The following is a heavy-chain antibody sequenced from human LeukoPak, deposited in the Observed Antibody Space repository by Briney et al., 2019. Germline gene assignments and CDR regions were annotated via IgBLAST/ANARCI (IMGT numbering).Heavy chain of an antibody. CDR3: ATSPGNDYCGSGIVGYFDY. CDR1: GGTFSSYA. CDR2: IIPILGIA. Sequence: ASVKVSCKASGGTFSSYAISWVRQAPGQGLEWMGRIIPILGIANYAQKFQGRVTITADKSTSTAYMELSSLRSEDTAVYYCATSPGNDYCGSGIVGYFDYWGQGTLVTVSS. V-gene: IGHV1-69*04. D-gene: IGHD3-10*01. J-gene: IGHJ4*02.